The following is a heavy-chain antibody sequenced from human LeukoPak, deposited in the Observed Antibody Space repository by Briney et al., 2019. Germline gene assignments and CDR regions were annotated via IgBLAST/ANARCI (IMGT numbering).Heavy chain of an antibody. D-gene: IGHD4-23*01. Sequence: SETLSLTCTVSGGSISSSSYYWGWIRQPPGKGLEWIGSIYYSGSTYYNPSLKSRVTISVDTSKNQFSLKLSSVTAADTAVYYCARLDSYGGNFIDYWGQGTLVTVSS. CDR1: GGSISSSSYY. CDR3: ARLDSYGGNFIDY. J-gene: IGHJ4*02. CDR2: IYYSGST. V-gene: IGHV4-39*01.